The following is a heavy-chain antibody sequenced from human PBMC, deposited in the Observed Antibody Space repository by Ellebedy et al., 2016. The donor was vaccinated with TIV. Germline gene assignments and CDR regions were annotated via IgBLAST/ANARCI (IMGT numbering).Heavy chain of an antibody. D-gene: IGHD3-10*01. CDR2: INTNTGNP. CDR3: ARVGELFQVDNWFDP. V-gene: IGHV7-4-1*02. CDR1: GYTFTSYA. J-gene: IGHJ5*02. Sequence: ASVKVSCKASGYTFTSYAMNWVRQAPGQGLEWMGWINTNTGNPTYAQGFTGRFVFSLDTSVSTAYLQISSLKAEDTAVYYCARVGELFQVDNWFDPWGQGTLVTVSS.